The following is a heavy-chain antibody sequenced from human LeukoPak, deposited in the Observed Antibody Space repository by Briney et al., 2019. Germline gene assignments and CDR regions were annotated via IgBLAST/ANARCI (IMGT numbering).Heavy chain of an antibody. CDR3: ARLGDYYDSSGYSKLGSYYFDY. V-gene: IGHV4-31*03. CDR2: IYYSGST. Sequence: SETLSLTCTVSGGSISSGGYYWSWIRQHPGKGLEWIGYIYYSGSTYYNPSLKSRVTISVDTSKNQFSLKLSSVTAADTAVYYCARLGDYYDSSGYSKLGSYYFDYWGQGTLVTVSS. D-gene: IGHD3-22*01. J-gene: IGHJ4*02. CDR1: GGSISSGGYY.